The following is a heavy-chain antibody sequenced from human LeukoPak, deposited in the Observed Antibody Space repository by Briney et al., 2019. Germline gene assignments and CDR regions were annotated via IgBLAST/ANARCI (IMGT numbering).Heavy chain of an antibody. D-gene: IGHD3-22*01. CDR1: GGSISSYY. CDR2: IYYSGST. V-gene: IGHV4-59*12. Sequence: SETLSLTCTVSGGSISSYYWSWIRQPPGKGLEWIGYIYYSGSTNYNPSLKSRVTISVDTSKNQFSLKLSSVTAADTAVYYCARDLGIKKWFIGYWGQGTLVTVSS. J-gene: IGHJ4*02. CDR3: ARDLGIKKWFIGY.